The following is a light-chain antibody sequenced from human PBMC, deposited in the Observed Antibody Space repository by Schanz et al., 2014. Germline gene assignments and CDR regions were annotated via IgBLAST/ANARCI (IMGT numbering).Light chain of an antibody. CDR3: CAYQDNYIWM. J-gene: IGLJ3*02. V-gene: IGLV2-11*01. CDR2: EVN. CDR1: SSDVGSYNY. Sequence: QSALTQPASVSGSPGQSVTISCTGTSSDVGSYNYVSWYQHHPGKVPKVLIFEVNRRPAGVPDRFSGSKSGNTASLTISGLQDEDEGDYYCCAYQDNYIWMFGGGTKLTVL.